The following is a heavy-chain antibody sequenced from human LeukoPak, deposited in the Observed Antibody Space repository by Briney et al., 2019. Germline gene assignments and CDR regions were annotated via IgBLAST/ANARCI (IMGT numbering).Heavy chain of an antibody. J-gene: IGHJ4*02. D-gene: IGHD2-21*02. CDR3: ARGLFREVIVVATQLFDY. CDR2: INHSGST. Sequence: PSETLSLTCAVYGGSFSGYYWSWIRQPPGKGLEWIGEINHSGSTNYNPSLKSRVTISVDTSKNQFSLKLSSVTAADTAVYYCARGLFREVIVVATQLFDYWGQGTLVTVSS. CDR1: GGSFSGYY. V-gene: IGHV4-34*01.